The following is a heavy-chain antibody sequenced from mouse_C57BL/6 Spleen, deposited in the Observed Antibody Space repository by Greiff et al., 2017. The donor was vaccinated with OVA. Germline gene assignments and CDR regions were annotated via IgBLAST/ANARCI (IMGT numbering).Heavy chain of an antibody. V-gene: IGHV3-6*01. CDR2: ISYDGSN. D-gene: IGHD3-2*02. J-gene: IGHJ4*01. CDR3: ARGQLRPCMDY. CDR1: GYSITSGYY. Sequence: EVKLEESGPGLVKPSQSLSLTCSVTGYSITSGYYWNWIRQFPGNKLEWMGYISYDGSNNYNPSLKNRISITRDTSKNQFFLKLNSVTTEDTATYYCARGQLRPCMDYWGQGTSVTVSS.